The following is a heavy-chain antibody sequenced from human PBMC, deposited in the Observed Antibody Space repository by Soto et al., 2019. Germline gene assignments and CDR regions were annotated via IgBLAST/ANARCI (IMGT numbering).Heavy chain of an antibody. CDR2: IYPTGTT. J-gene: IGHJ6*01. CDR3: ARDGSPVPAPAGMDV. CDR1: GGSISNYY. Sequence: QVQLQESGPGLVKPSETLSVSCTVSGGSISNYYWSWIRQSAGKGLEWLGRIYPTGTTLYDPSLKGRVRISVDTLSNQVSLNLTSVTAADTAVYYCARDGSPVPAPAGMDVWGPGATVTVSS. V-gene: IGHV4-4*07. D-gene: IGHD2-2*01.